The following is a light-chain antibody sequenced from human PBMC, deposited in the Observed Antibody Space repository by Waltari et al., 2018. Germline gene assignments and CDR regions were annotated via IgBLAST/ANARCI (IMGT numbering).Light chain of an antibody. Sequence: DIQMTQSPSTLSASVGDRGIITSRASQSINTWLAWYQQKPGNAPRVLIYRASSLEVAVPSRFSGSGSGTEFTLTISGLQADDFATYYRQQYNSYSTFGQGTRVEIK. CDR2: RAS. V-gene: IGKV1-5*03. J-gene: IGKJ1*01. CDR1: QSINTW. CDR3: QQYNSYST.